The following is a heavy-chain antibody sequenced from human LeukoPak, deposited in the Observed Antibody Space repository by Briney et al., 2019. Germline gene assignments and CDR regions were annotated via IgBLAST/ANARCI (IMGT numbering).Heavy chain of an antibody. V-gene: IGHV4-39*01. CDR1: GCSISGSSHY. CDR2: IFYAGST. J-gene: IGHJ4*02. Sequence: SETLSLTCTVSGCSISGSSHYWGWIRQPPGKGLEWIGSIFYAGSTYYNPSLKSRVTISVDTSKNKYSLKLSSVTAGDTAVYYCISHGIDYWGQGTLVTVSS. CDR3: ISHGIDY.